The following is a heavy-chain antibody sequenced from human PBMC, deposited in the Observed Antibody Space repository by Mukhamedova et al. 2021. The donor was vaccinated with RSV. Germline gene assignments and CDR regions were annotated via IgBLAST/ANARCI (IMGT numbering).Heavy chain of an antibody. D-gene: IGHD3-3*01. CDR3: ARDRGAIFGVVTPSYGMDV. Sequence: EWVAIISFDGNSKYYADSVKGRFAISRDNSNSTLYLQMDSLRAEDTAVYYCARDRGAIFGVVTPSYGMDVWGQGSAVT. CDR2: ISFDGNSK. J-gene: IGHJ6*02. V-gene: IGHV3-30*09.